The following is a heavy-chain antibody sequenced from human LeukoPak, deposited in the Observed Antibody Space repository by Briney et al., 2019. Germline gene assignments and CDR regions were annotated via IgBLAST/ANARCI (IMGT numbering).Heavy chain of an antibody. J-gene: IGHJ2*01. CDR2: IIPILGIA. Sequence: SVKVSCKASGGTFSSYAISWVRQAPGQGLEWMGRIIPILGIANYAQKFQGRVTITADKSTSTAYMELSSLRSEDTAVYYCARGALVVHWYFDLWGRGTLVTVSS. CDR1: GGTFSSYA. D-gene: IGHD3-22*01. CDR3: ARGALVVHWYFDL. V-gene: IGHV1-69*04.